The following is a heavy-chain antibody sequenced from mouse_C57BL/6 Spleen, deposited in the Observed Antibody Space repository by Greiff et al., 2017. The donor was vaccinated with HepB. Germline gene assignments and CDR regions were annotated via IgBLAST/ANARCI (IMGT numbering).Heavy chain of an antibody. Sequence: EVMLVESGEGLVKPGGSLKLSCAASGFTFSSYAMSWVRQTPEKRLEWVAYISSGGDYIYYADTVKGRFTISRDNARNTLYLEMSSLKSEDTAMYYCTRERVYDAYWGQGTLVTVSA. D-gene: IGHD2-3*01. CDR1: GFTFSSYA. J-gene: IGHJ3*01. CDR3: TRERVYDAY. V-gene: IGHV5-9-1*02. CDR2: ISSGGDYI.